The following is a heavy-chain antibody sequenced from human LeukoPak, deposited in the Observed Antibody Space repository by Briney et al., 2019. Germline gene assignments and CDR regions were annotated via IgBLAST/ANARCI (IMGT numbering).Heavy chain of an antibody. CDR3: ASTQIVGGSLSNN. V-gene: IGHV4-34*01. D-gene: IGHD1-26*01. J-gene: IGHJ4*02. CDR2: INHSGST. Sequence: SSETLSLTCAVYGGSFSACYWSWIRQPPGKGLEWIGEINHSGSTNYNPSLKSRVTISVDTSKNQFSLKLSSVTAADTAVYYCASTQIVGGSLSNNWGQGTLVTVSS. CDR1: GGSFSACY.